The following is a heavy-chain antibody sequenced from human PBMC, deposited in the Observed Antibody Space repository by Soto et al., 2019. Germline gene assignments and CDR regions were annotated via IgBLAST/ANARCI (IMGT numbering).Heavy chain of an antibody. CDR3: ARDRWVTARMPGGSGD. CDR2: IVPVFGTP. Sequence: QVQLVQSGAEVKKPGSSVTVSCKASGASFYSYTINWVRQAPGQGLEWMGGIVPVFGTPTYSQKFQGRVTITADEPTSTAYMELSSLRSEDTAVYYCARDRWVTARMPGGSGDWGQGTVVTVSS. V-gene: IGHV1-69*01. CDR1: GASFYSYT. J-gene: IGHJ4*02. D-gene: IGHD2-21*02.